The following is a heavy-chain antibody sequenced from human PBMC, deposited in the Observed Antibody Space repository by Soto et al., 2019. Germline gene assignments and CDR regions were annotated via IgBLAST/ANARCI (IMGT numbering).Heavy chain of an antibody. CDR1: GFTFSSYA. J-gene: IGHJ4*02. CDR2: ISGSGGST. D-gene: IGHD5-12*01. V-gene: IGHV3-23*01. CDR3: AKDEADYHPSPPLFDY. Sequence: PGGSLRLSCAASGFTFSSYAMSWVRQAPGKGLEWVSAISGSGGSTYYADSVKGRFTISRDNSKNTLYLQMNSLRAEDTAVYYCAKDEADYHPSPPLFDYWGQGTLVTVSS.